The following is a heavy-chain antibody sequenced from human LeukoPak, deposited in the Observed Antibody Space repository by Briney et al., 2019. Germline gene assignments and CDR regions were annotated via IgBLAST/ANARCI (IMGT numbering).Heavy chain of an antibody. Sequence: GGSLRLSCAASGFTFSSYGMHWVRQAPGKGLEWVAVISYDGSNKYYADSVKGRFTISRDNSKNTLYLQMNSLRAEDTAVYYCAFGYCSSTSCYLAYFDYWGQGTLVTVSS. V-gene: IGHV3-30*03. CDR3: AFGYCSSTSCYLAYFDY. CDR2: ISYDGSNK. CDR1: GFTFSSYG. D-gene: IGHD2-2*01. J-gene: IGHJ4*02.